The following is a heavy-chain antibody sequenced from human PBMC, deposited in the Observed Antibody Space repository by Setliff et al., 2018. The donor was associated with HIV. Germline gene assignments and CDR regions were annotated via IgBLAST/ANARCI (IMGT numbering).Heavy chain of an antibody. D-gene: IGHD1-1*01. Sequence: SETLSLTCTVSGGSISNDYWHWIRQSPGRGLEWIGYIYYTGSTNYNPSLKSRVAMSVDSSNHQFSLKLTSVTPADTAIYYCAREDGSNSHDTFEIWGQGILVT. CDR2: IYYTGST. CDR1: GGSISNDY. J-gene: IGHJ3*02. V-gene: IGHV4-59*01. CDR3: AREDGSNSHDTFEI.